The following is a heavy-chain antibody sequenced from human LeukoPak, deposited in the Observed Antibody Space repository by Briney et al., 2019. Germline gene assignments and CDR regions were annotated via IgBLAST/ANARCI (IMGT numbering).Heavy chain of an antibody. J-gene: IGHJ3*02. CDR1: GGSISSYY. D-gene: IGHD3-10*01. CDR2: IYYSGGT. CDR3: AGYYASGSPGDAFDI. V-gene: IGHV4-59*01. Sequence: SETLSLTCTVSGGSISSYYWSWIRQPPGKGLEWIGYIYYSGGTNYNPSLKSRVTISVDTSKNQFSLKLTSVTAADTAVYYCAGYYASGSPGDAFDIWGQGTMVAVSS.